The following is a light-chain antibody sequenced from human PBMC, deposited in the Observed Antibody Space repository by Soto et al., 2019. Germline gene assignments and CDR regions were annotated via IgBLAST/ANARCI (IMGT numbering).Light chain of an antibody. CDR1: QSISSY. Sequence: HMTQSPSSLSASVGYLVTITCRASQSISSYVSWYQQKPGKAPKLLIYAASRLQSGVPSRFSGSRSGTDFTLTISSLQSEDFAVYYCQHYNILPRTFGQGGKVDVK. CDR2: AAS. V-gene: IGKV1-39*01. CDR3: QHYNILPRT. J-gene: IGKJ1*01.